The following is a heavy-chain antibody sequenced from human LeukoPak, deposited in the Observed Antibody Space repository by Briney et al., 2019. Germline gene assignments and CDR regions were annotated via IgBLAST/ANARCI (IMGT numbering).Heavy chain of an antibody. CDR3: ARDGRYSYGYPDY. V-gene: IGHV3-48*04. CDR1: GFTFSSYA. Sequence: PGGSLRLSCAASGFTFSSYAMSWVRQAPGKGLEWVSYISSSSSTIYYADSVKGRFTISRDNAKNSLYLQMNSLRAEDTAVYYCARDGRYSYGYPDYWGQGNLVTGSS. CDR2: ISSSSSTI. J-gene: IGHJ4*02. D-gene: IGHD5-18*01.